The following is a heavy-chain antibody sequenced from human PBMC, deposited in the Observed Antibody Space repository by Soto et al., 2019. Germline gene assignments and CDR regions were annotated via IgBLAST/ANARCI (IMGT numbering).Heavy chain of an antibody. CDR2: MNPNSGNT. Sequence: QVQLVQSGAEVKKPGASVKVSCKASGYTFTSYDINWVRQATGQGLEWMGWMNPNSGNTGYAQKFQGRDTMTRNTSIRTAYMEMSSLRSEDTAVYSCARAFKAYGSLYYWGQGTLVTVSS. J-gene: IGHJ4*02. D-gene: IGHD3-10*01. CDR3: ARAFKAYGSLYY. CDR1: GYTFTSYD. V-gene: IGHV1-8*01.